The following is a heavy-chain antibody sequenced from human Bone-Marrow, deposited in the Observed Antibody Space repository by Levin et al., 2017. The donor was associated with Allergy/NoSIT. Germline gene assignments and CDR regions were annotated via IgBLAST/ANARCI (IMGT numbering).Heavy chain of an antibody. CDR1: GFTFSSSA. V-gene: IGHV3-30-3*01. CDR3: ARDPGYSSSWRLDY. Sequence: LSLTCAASGFTFSSSAMHWVRQAPGKGLEWVAVISYDGSNKYYADSVKGRFTISRDNSKNTLYLQMNSLRAEDTAVYYCARDPGYSSSWRLDYWGQGTLVTVSS. J-gene: IGHJ4*02. CDR2: ISYDGSNK. D-gene: IGHD6-13*01.